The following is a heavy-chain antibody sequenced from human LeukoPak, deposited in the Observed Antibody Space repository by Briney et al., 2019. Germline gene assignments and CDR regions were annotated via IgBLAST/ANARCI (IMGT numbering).Heavy chain of an antibody. Sequence: PGGSLRLSCAASGFTFSNFGMHWVRQAPGKGLEWVAFIRYDGDNKHYADSVKGRFTISRDNSMDTLYLQMNSLSSEDTALYYCAKGIAVAFAYYFDYWGQGTLVTVSS. V-gene: IGHV3-30*02. J-gene: IGHJ4*02. CDR3: AKGIAVAFAYYFDY. D-gene: IGHD6-19*01. CDR2: IRYDGDNK. CDR1: GFTFSNFG.